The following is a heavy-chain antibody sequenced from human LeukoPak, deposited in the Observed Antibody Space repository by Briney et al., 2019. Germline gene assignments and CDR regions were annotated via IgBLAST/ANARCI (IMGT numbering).Heavy chain of an antibody. CDR1: GYTFSIYG. CDR3: ARGLQETLAWLKALSAFDI. Sequence: ASVKVSCKASGYTFSIYGFSWVRQAPGQGLEWMGRISAYNGNTNYAQKLQGRVTMSTDTSTSTGYMELRSLRSDDTAVYYCARGLQETLAWLKALSAFDIWGQGTMVTVSS. V-gene: IGHV1-18*01. J-gene: IGHJ3*02. CDR2: ISAYNGNT. D-gene: IGHD5-24*01.